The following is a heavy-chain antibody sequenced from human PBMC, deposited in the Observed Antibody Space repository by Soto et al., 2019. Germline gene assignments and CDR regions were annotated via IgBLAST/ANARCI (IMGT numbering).Heavy chain of an antibody. V-gene: IGHV3-30-3*01. CDR2: ISYDGSNK. CDR1: GFTFSSYA. Sequence: GGSLRLSCAASGFTFSSYAMHWVRQAPGKGLEWVAVISYDGSNKYYADSVKGRFTISRDNSKNTLYLQMNSLRAEDTAVYYCARSQGEWIQLWLLVDYWGQGTLVTVSS. D-gene: IGHD5-18*01. CDR3: ARSQGEWIQLWLLVDY. J-gene: IGHJ4*02.